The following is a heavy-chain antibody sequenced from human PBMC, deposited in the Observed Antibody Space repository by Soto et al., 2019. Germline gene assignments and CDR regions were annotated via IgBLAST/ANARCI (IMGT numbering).Heavy chain of an antibody. Sequence: GGSLRLSCAASGFIFENFGMSWVRQAPGKGLEWTSSNSGSGFKKYYADSMKGRFTISRDNSKSTVYLELNNLSAEDTAVYHCAKNQGVELVPLATVDWFDPWGQGSVVTVSS. CDR1: GFIFENFG. CDR2: NSGSGFKK. J-gene: IGHJ5*02. D-gene: IGHD1-26*01. CDR3: AKNQGVELVPLATVDWFDP. V-gene: IGHV3-23*01.